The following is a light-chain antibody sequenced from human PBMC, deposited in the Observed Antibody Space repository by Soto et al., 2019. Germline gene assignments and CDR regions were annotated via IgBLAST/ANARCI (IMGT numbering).Light chain of an antibody. CDR2: GAS. CDR3: QQYNNWSRT. Sequence: EIVMTQSTATLSVSPGERATLSCRASQSVSSNLAWYQQKPGQAPRLLIYGASTRATGIPARFSGSESGPEFTLTISSLQSEDFAVYYCQQYNNWSRTFGQGTKVEIK. CDR1: QSVSSN. V-gene: IGKV3-15*01. J-gene: IGKJ1*01.